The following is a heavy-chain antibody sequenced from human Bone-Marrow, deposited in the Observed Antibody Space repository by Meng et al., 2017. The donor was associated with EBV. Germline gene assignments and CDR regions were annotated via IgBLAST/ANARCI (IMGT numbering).Heavy chain of an antibody. J-gene: IGHJ4*02. CDR1: GRSFSGYY. Sequence: GQLQRGGAGLLKPSQTLSLACAVYGRSFSGYYWSWIRQPPGKGLEWIGEINHSGSTNYNPSLKSRVTISVDKSKNQFSLKLTSVTAADTAVYYCARGSIKSGSYSIDSWGQGILVTVSS. D-gene: IGHD1-26*01. V-gene: IGHV4-34*01. CDR3: ARGSIKSGSYSIDS. CDR2: INHSGST.